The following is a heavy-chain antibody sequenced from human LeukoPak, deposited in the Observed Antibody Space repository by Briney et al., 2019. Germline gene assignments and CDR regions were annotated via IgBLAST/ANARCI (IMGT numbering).Heavy chain of an antibody. CDR1: GYTFAAYY. D-gene: IGHD3-10*01. CDR2: INPSGGST. V-gene: IGHV1-46*01. Sequence: ASVKVSCKASGYTFAAYYMHWVRQAPGQGLEWMGIINPSGGSTSYAQKFQGRVTMTRDTSTSTVYMELSSLRSEDTAVYYCARDLGGGYYHFDYWGQGTLVTVSS. J-gene: IGHJ4*02. CDR3: ARDLGGGYYHFDY.